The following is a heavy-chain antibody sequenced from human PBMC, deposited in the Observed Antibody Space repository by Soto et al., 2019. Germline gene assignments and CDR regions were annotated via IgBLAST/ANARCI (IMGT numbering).Heavy chain of an antibody. V-gene: IGHV4-59*01. CDR1: GVFISHDY. CDR3: ARVSETNAYGDFGADY. Sequence: SETLSLTCTVSGVFISHDYWSWIRHPPGKGLEWLGYLYHSGRTIYNPSVKSRVTMSVDTAKNQFSLRLHSVTAADTAVYFCARVSETNAYGDFGADYWGQGTLVTVSS. CDR2: LYHSGRT. J-gene: IGHJ4*02. D-gene: IGHD4-17*01.